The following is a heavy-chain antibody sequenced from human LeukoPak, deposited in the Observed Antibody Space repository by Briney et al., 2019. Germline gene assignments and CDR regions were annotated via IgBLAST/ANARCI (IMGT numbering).Heavy chain of an antibody. CDR2: IYSDGSST. CDR1: GFTFSNYW. J-gene: IGHJ6*02. V-gene: IGHV3-74*01. Sequence: PGGSLRLSCAASGFTFSNYWMHWVRQAPGKGLEWVSGIYSDGSSTVYAEPVKGRFTISRDNAKNSLYLQMNSLGAEDAAVFYCARDLDAMDVWGQGTTVTVSS. CDR3: ARDLDAMDV. D-gene: IGHD3-16*01.